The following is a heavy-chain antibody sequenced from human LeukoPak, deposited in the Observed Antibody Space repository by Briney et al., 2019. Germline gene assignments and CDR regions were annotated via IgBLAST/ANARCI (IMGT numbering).Heavy chain of an antibody. Sequence: ASVKVSCKASGYTFTGYYMHWVRQAPGQGLERMGWINPNSGGTNYAQKFQGRVTMTRDTSISTAYMELSRLRSDDTAVYYCARRLDTSPNAFDIWGQGTMVTVSS. J-gene: IGHJ3*02. V-gene: IGHV1-2*02. CDR3: ARRLDTSPNAFDI. CDR1: GYTFTGYY. CDR2: INPNSGGT. D-gene: IGHD5-18*01.